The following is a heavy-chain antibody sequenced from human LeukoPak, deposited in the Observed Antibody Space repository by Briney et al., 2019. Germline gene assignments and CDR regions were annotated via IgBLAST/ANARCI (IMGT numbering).Heavy chain of an antibody. Sequence: GGSLRLSCAASGFTVSSNYMSWVRQAPGKGLEWVSVIYSGGNTYYADSVKGRFTISRDNSKNTLYLQMNSLRAEDTAVYYCARDAYPYDYSDYPTDYWGQGTLVTVSS. CDR3: ARDAYPYDYSDYPTDY. D-gene: IGHD4-11*01. J-gene: IGHJ4*02. CDR2: IYSGGNT. CDR1: GFTVSSNY. V-gene: IGHV3-53*01.